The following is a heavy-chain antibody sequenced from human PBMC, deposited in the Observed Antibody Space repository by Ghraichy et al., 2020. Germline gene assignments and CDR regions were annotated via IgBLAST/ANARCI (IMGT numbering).Heavy chain of an antibody. J-gene: IGHJ5*02. V-gene: IGHV4-39*01. Sequence: SETLSLTCTVSGGSISSSSYYWGWIRQPPGKGLEWIGSIYYSGSTYYNPSLKSRVTISVDTSKNQFSLKLSSVTAADTAVYYCARKKGLWAVAGYNWFDPWGQGTLVTVSS. CDR2: IYYSGST. CDR1: GGSISSSSYY. CDR3: ARKKGLWAVAGYNWFDP. D-gene: IGHD6-19*01.